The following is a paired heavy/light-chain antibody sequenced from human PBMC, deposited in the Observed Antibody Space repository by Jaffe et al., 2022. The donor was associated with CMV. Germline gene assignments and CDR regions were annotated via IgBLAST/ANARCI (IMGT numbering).Light chain of an antibody. CDR2: GAS. V-gene: IGKV3-20*01. J-gene: IGKJ1*01. CDR3: QQYGSSPPT. Sequence: EIVLTQSPGTLSLSPGERAILSCRASQSVSSTYLAWYQQKPGQAARLLIFGASSRATGIPDRFSGSGSGTDFTLTISRLEPEDFAVYYCQQYGSSPPTFGPGTKVEI. CDR1: QSVSSTY.
Heavy chain of an antibody. D-gene: IGHD1-7*01. Sequence: QVQLVQSGAEVKKPGASVNVSCKASGYTFTTYPMHWVRQAPGQRLEWMGWINAGNGNTRYSQKFQGRVSITRDTSTTTAYMELSSLRSEDTAVYYCARDVLNWNYPRNYMDVWGKGTTVTVSS. CDR2: INAGNGNT. J-gene: IGHJ6*03. V-gene: IGHV1-3*01. CDR3: ARDVLNWNYPRNYMDV. CDR1: GYTFTTYP.